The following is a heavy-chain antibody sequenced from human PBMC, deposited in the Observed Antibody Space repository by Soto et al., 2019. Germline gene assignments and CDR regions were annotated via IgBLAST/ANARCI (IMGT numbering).Heavy chain of an antibody. V-gene: IGHV3-11*05. CDR2: ISSSSSYT. J-gene: IGHJ5*02. Sequence: GGSLRLSCAASGFTFSDYYMSWIRQAPGKRLEWVSYISSSSSYTNYADSVKGRFTISRDNAKNSLYLQMNSLRAEDTAVYYCARDLRRSRDTAMVSWFDLWGQGSLVIVSA. CDR1: GFTFSDYY. D-gene: IGHD5-18*01. CDR3: ARDLRRSRDTAMVSWFDL.